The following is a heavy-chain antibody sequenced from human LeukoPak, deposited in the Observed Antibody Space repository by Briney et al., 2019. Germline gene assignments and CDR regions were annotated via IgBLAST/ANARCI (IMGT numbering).Heavy chain of an antibody. Sequence: PSETLSLTCAVYGVSFSGYYWSWIRQPPGNGLESMREINHSVSTNYNPSIKSRVTLSVNTSKTQFSLKLSSVTAAATAVYYCARGGRYFRLGFGYWGQGTLVTVSS. J-gene: IGHJ4*02. CDR2: INHSVST. CDR1: GVSFSGYY. V-gene: IGHV4-34*01. CDR3: ARGGRYFRLGFGY. D-gene: IGHD3-9*01.